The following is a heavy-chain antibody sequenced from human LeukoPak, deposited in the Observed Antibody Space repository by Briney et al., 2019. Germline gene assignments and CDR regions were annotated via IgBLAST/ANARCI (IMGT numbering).Heavy chain of an antibody. V-gene: IGHV4-4*02. D-gene: IGHD3-22*01. CDR1: GGSISSDNW. CDR2: VYHRGST. J-gene: IGHJ4*02. CDR3: ATRNYYDSTGYFNY. Sequence: SETLSLTCSVSGGSISSDNWWTWVRQPPGKGLEWIGEVYHRGSTNYNPILKSRVSMSVDKSKNQFSLKLSSVIAADTAVYYCATRNYYDSTGYFNYRGQGTLVTVSS.